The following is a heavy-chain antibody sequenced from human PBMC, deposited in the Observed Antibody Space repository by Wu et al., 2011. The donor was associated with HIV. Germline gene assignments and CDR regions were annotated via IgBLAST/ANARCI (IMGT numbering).Heavy chain of an antibody. CDR1: GYTFINYD. D-gene: IGHD3-22*01. CDR3: ARRPPRLPLLLDY. CDR2: MNPDSGNA. Sequence: QVQLVQSGAEVKRPGASVQVSCKASGYTFINYDINWVRQATGQGLEWMGWMNPDSGNARYAQKFQGRITLTRNTSMSTAYMEVGSLRSDDTAVYYCARRPPRLPLLLDYWGQGTLVTVSS. V-gene: IGHV1-8*03. J-gene: IGHJ4*02.